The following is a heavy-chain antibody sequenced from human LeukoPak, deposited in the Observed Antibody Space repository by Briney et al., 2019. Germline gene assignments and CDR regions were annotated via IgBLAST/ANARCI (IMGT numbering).Heavy chain of an antibody. D-gene: IGHD3-22*01. V-gene: IGHV4-39*01. CDR1: GGSISSSSYY. CDR2: IYYSGST. J-gene: IGHJ4*02. CDR3: ARWMIVAPSFDY. Sequence: SETLSLTCTVSGGSISSSSYYWGWIPQPPGKGLEWIGSIYYSGSTYYNPSLKSRVTISGDTSKNQFSLKLSSVTAADTAVYYCARWMIVAPSFDYWGQGTLVTVSS.